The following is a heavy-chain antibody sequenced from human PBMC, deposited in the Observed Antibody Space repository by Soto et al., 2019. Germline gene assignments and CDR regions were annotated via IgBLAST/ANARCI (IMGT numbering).Heavy chain of an antibody. CDR2: IYSGGST. CDR1: GFTVSSNY. CDR3: ARDVHRSWFDY. Sequence: GGSLRLSCAASGFTVSSNYMSWVRQAPGKGLEWVSVIYSGGSTYYVDSVKGRFTISRDNSKNTLYLQMNSLRAEDTAVYYCARDVHRSWFDYWGQGTLVTVSS. D-gene: IGHD2-15*01. V-gene: IGHV3-66*01. J-gene: IGHJ4*02.